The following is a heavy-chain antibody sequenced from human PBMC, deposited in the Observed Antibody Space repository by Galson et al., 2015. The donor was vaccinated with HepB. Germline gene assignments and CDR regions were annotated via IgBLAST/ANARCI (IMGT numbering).Heavy chain of an antibody. CDR3: ARVMITFGGVIDFDY. J-gene: IGHJ4*02. Sequence: SVKVSCKASGYTFTSYGISWVRQAPGQGLEWMGWISAYNGNTNYAQKLQGRVTMTTDTSTSTAYMELRSLRSDDTAVYYCARVMITFGGVIDFDYWGQGTLVTVSS. D-gene: IGHD3-16*02. CDR2: ISAYNGNT. V-gene: IGHV1-18*01. CDR1: GYTFTSYG.